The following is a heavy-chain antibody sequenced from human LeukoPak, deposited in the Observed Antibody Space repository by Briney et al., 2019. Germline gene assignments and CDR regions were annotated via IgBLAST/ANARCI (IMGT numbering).Heavy chain of an antibody. J-gene: IGHJ3*02. Sequence: PSETLSLTCAVSGGSISSGGYSWSWIRQPPGKGLEWIGYIYHSGSTYYNPSLKSRVTISVDRSKNQFSLKLSPVTAADTAVYYCARNQLRDAFDIWGRGTMVTVSS. D-gene: IGHD2-2*01. V-gene: IGHV4-30-2*01. CDR1: GGSISSGGYS. CDR2: IYHSGST. CDR3: ARNQLRDAFDI.